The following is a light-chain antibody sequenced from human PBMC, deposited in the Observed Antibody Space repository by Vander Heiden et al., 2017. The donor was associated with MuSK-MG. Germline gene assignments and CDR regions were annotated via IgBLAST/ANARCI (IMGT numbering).Light chain of an antibody. V-gene: IGLV1-40*01. CDR3: QSYDSSLSGSKV. CDR2: GNS. Sequence: QYALTPPPSVSPAPGPRVPISCPGSSPNSGLGYDVLWYQQLPGAAPKLLIDGNSNRPSGVPDRFSGSKSGTSASLAITGLQAEDEADYYCQSYDSSLSGSKVFGGGTKLTVL. J-gene: IGLJ2*01. CDR1: SPNSGLGYD.